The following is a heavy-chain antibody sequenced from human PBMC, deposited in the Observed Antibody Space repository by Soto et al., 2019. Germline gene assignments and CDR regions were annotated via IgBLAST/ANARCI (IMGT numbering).Heavy chain of an antibody. Sequence: ASVKVSCKASGYTFTSYGISWVRQAHGQGLEGMGWISAYNGNTNYATKLKGRFTMTTDTSKSTAYMELRSLRSDDTAVYYCPSGEPTYYDFWSGYTTDYYDYGMDVWGQGTTVTVSS. CDR1: GYTFTSYG. D-gene: IGHD3-3*01. V-gene: IGHV1-18*01. J-gene: IGHJ6*02. CDR3: PSGEPTYYDFWSGYTTDYYDYGMDV. CDR2: ISAYNGNT.